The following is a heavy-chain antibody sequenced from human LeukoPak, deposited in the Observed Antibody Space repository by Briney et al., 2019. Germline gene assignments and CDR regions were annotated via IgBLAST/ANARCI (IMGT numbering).Heavy chain of an antibody. V-gene: IGHV3-30*04. CDR3: AKGGSRWLRYKYFDY. Sequence: PGRSLRLSCAASGFTFRSYTMHWVRQAPGKGLEWVAVISYDGSNTYYADSVKGRFTISRDNSKNTLYLQMNRLRAEDTAVYYCAKGGSRWLRYKYFDYWGQGTLVTVSS. J-gene: IGHJ4*02. CDR1: GFTFRSYT. CDR2: ISYDGSNT. D-gene: IGHD5-12*01.